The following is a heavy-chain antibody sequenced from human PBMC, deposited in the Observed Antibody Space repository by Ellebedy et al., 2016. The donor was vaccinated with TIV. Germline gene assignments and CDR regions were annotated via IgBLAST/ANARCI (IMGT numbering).Heavy chain of an antibody. D-gene: IGHD3-3*01. CDR1: GFTFSSYS. CDR3: ARAARVFGLVITPLFDY. CDR2: ISSNSSNI. J-gene: IGHJ4*02. V-gene: IGHV3-21*01. Sequence: PGGSLRLSCAASGFTFSSYSMNWVRQAPGKGLEWVSSISSNSSNIYYADSVKGRFTIPRDKSKNTLYLQMNSLRAEDTAVYYCARAARVFGLVITPLFDYWGQGTLVTGSS.